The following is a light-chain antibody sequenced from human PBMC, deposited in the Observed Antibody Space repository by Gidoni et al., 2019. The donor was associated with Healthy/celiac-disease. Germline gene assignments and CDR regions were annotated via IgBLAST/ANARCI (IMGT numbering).Light chain of an antibody. V-gene: IGLV3-19*01. J-gene: IGLJ3*02. Sequence: SSELTQDAAVSVALGQTVRITCQGDSLRSYYARWYQQKPGQAPVLVIYVKNNRPSGIPDRCSGSSSGNTASLTITRAQAEYEADYYFPSRDRRGNHWVFGGGTKLTAL. CDR3: PSRDRRGNHWV. CDR1: SLRSYY. CDR2: VKN.